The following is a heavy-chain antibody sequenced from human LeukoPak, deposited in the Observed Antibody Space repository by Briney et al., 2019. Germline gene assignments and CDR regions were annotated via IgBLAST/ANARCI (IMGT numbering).Heavy chain of an antibody. CDR3: AKFHSGGWVFDY. D-gene: IGHD6-19*01. V-gene: IGHV3-23*01. CDR2: IGGSGDST. Sequence: PGGSLRLSCAASGFTFGAYAMTWVRQAPGKGLEWVSGIGGSGDSTYYADSVTGRFTISRDNSKNTLYLQMNSLRVEDTAVYYCAKFHSGGWVFDYWAKGTLVIVSS. CDR1: GFTFGAYA. J-gene: IGHJ4*02.